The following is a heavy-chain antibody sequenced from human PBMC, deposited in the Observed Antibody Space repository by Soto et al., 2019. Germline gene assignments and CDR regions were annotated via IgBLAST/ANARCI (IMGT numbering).Heavy chain of an antibody. CDR3: ARDHATYYDFWSGYYFLHYYYGMDV. D-gene: IGHD3-3*01. V-gene: IGHV1-18*01. Sequence: ASVKVSCKASGYTFTSYGISWVRQAPGQGLEWMGWISAYNGNTNYAQKLQGRVTMTTDTSTSKAYTELRSLRSDDTAVYYCARDHATYYDFWSGYYFLHYYYGMDVWGQGTTVTVSS. CDR1: GYTFTSYG. CDR2: ISAYNGNT. J-gene: IGHJ6*02.